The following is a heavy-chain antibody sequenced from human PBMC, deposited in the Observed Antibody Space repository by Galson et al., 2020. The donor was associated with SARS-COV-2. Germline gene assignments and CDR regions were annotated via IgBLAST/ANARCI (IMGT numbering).Heavy chain of an antibody. D-gene: IGHD3-10*01. V-gene: IGHV3-15*01. J-gene: IGHJ6*04. CDR1: GFTFSTAW. CDR3: AIRFGGLGYMDV. CDR2: IKRRSDGETT. Sequence: GESLKISCAVSGFTFSTAWMIWVRQAPGKGLEWAGRIKRRSDGETTDYGAPVKGRFIISRDDSKDTLYLHMNSLRSEDTGVYYCAIRFGGLGYMDVWGKGTTVTVSS.